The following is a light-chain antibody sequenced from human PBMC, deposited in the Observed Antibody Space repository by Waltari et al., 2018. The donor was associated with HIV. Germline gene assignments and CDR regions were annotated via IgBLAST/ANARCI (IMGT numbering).Light chain of an antibody. J-gene: IGKJ2*01. Sequence: EIVLTQSPGTLSLSPGERATLSCRATQAVNNNYLAWYQQKPGQAPRLLIYGASSRATGIPDRFSGGGSGTDFTLTISRLEPEDFAVYVCQQYGSSPYTFGQGTKLEIK. CDR3: QQYGSSPYT. CDR2: GAS. CDR1: QAVNNNY. V-gene: IGKV3-20*01.